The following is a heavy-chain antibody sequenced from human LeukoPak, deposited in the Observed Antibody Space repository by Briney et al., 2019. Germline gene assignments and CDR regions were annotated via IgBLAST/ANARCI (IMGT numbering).Heavy chain of an antibody. CDR1: GGTFSSYA. J-gene: IGHJ4*02. D-gene: IGHD5-24*01. CDR3: ARVRDGYNLTYDY. Sequence: ASVKVSCKASGGTFSSYAISWVRQAPGQGLEWMGRIIPILGITNYAQKFQGRVTITADKSTSTAYMELSSLRSEDTAVYYCARVRDGYNLTYDYWGQGTLVTVSS. CDR2: IIPILGIT. V-gene: IGHV1-69*04.